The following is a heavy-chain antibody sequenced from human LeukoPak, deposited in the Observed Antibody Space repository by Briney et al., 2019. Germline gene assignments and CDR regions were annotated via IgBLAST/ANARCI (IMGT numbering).Heavy chain of an antibody. CDR1: GGTFSSYA. CDR2: IIPILGIA. D-gene: IGHD3-9*01. Sequence: VASVKVSCKASGGTFSSYAISWVRQAPGQGLEWMGRIIPILGIANYAQKFQGRVTITADKSTSTAYMELNSLRSEDTAVYYCARGSGILTGVKGQYYYYGMDVWGQGTTVTVSS. J-gene: IGHJ6*02. V-gene: IGHV1-69*04. CDR3: ARGSGILTGVKGQYYYYGMDV.